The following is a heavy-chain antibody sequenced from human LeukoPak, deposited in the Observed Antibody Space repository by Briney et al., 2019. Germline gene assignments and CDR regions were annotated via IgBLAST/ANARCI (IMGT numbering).Heavy chain of an antibody. CDR1: GFTFSSYA. J-gene: IGHJ4*02. CDR3: AKLWFGGFYYFDY. D-gene: IGHD3-10*01. V-gene: IGHV3-23*01. Sequence: PGGSLRLSCAASGFTFSSYAMSWVRQAPGKGLEWVSGISGSGGRTYYADSVKGRFTISRDNSKNTLYLQMNSLRAEDTAVYYCAKLWFGGFYYFDYWGQGTLVTVSS. CDR2: ISGSGGRT.